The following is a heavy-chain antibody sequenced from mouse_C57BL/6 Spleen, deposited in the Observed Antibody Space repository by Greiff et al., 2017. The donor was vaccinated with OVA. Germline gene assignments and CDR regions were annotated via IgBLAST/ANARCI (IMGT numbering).Heavy chain of an antibody. Sequence: VQLQQSGAELVRPGASVNLSCRASGYSFTDYYVNWVKQRPGQGLEWIARIYPGSGNPYYSENFKGKATLTAEKSSSTAYMHLSSLTSEDSTVYFCARGGERGAMDFWGKGTSVTVSS. CDR2: IYPGSGNP. V-gene: IGHV1-76*01. J-gene: IGHJ4*01. CDR3: ARGGERGAMDF. CDR1: GYSFTDYY.